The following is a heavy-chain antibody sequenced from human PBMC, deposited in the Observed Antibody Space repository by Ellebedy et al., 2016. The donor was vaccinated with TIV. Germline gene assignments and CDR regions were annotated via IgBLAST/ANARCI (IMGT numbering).Heavy chain of an antibody. CDR3: ARGLPMGSSGCAF. V-gene: IGHV3-48*01. D-gene: IGHD6-19*01. CDR2: ISATSDTI. J-gene: IGHJ4*02. Sequence: PGGSLRLSCAASGFAFSNSGMNWVRQAPGQWLQWLSYISATSDTIFYADSVKGRFTISRDNAGNSLYLQMSSLRAEDSALYYCARGLPMGSSGCAFWGRGTLVTVSS. CDR1: GFAFSNSG.